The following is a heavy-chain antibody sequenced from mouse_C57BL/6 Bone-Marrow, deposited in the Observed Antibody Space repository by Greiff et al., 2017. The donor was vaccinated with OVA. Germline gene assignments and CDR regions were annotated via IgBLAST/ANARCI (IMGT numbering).Heavy chain of an antibody. CDR2: ISDGGSYT. CDR1: GFTFSSYA. CDR3: ARQLRLRDY. D-gene: IGHD3-2*02. V-gene: IGHV5-4*03. J-gene: IGHJ3*01. Sequence: EVKLVESGGGLVKPGGSLKLSCAASGFTFSSYAMSWVRQTPEKRLEWVATISDGGSYTYYPDNVKGRFTISRDNAKNNLYLQMSHLKSEDAAMYCCARQLRLRDYWGQGTLLTVSA.